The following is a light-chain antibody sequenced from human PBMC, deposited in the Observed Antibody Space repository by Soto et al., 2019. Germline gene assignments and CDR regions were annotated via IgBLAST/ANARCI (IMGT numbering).Light chain of an antibody. J-gene: IGKJ2*01. CDR1: HDINTY. CDR3: QHYNFWPHS. Sequence: DIQLTQSPSSLSASVGDRVTITCQASHDINTYLHWYQQKLGKAPKLLIYDASNLETGVPSRFSGSGSGTEFTLTISGLQSEDVSIYFCQHYNFWPHSFGQGTKVDIK. CDR2: DAS. V-gene: IGKV1-33*01.